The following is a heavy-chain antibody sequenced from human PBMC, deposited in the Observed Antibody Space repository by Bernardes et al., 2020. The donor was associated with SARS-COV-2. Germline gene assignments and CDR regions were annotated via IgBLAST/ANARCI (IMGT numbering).Heavy chain of an antibody. D-gene: IGHD5-12*01. CDR3: ARGWLRSSGYYMDV. V-gene: IGHV4-34*01. CDR2: INHSGST. CDR1: GGSFSGYY. J-gene: IGHJ6*03. Sequence: SETLSLTCAVYGGSFSGYYWSWIRQPPGKGLEWIGEINHSGSTNYNPSLKSRVTISVDTSKNQFSLKLSSVTAADTAVYYCARGWLRSSGYYMDVWGKGTTVTVSS.